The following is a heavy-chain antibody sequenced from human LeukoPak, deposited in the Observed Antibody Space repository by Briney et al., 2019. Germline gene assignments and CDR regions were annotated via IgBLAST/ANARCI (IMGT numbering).Heavy chain of an antibody. Sequence: GGSLRLSCAASGFTFSSYAMSWVRQAPGKGLEWLSAISGSGGSTYYADSVKGRFTISRDNSKNTLYLQMNSLRAEDTAVYYCAKGAYSSSWYFSDYYYYYGMDVWGQGNTVTVSS. D-gene: IGHD6-13*01. V-gene: IGHV3-23*01. J-gene: IGHJ6*02. CDR2: ISGSGGST. CDR1: GFTFSSYA. CDR3: AKGAYSSSWYFSDYYYYYGMDV.